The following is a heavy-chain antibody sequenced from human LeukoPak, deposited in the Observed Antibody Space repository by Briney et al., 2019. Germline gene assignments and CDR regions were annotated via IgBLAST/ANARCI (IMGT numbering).Heavy chain of an antibody. Sequence: SETLSLTCTVSGGSVISGSYYWSWIRQPPGKGLEWTGYISYSGSANYNPSLTSRVSISVDTSRNQFSLKLSSVTAADTAMYYCARGGCSGGSCYPPFAYYYYGMDVWGKGTTVTVSS. CDR2: ISYSGSA. CDR1: GGSVISGSYY. J-gene: IGHJ6*04. V-gene: IGHV4-61*01. D-gene: IGHD2-15*01. CDR3: ARGGCSGGSCYPPFAYYYYGMDV.